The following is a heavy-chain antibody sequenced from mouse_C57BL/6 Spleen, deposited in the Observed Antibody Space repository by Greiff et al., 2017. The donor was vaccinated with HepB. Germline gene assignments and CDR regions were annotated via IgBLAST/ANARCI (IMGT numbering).Heavy chain of an antibody. Sequence: QVQLQQSGTELVKPGASVKLSCKASGYTFTSYWMHWVKQRPGQGLEWIGNINPSNGGTNYNEKFKSKATLTVDKSSSTAYMQLSSLTSEDSAVYYCARGGGLSPFFDYWGQGTTLTVSS. V-gene: IGHV1-53*01. CDR3: ARGGGLSPFFDY. J-gene: IGHJ2*01. CDR1: GYTFTSYW. CDR2: INPSNGGT.